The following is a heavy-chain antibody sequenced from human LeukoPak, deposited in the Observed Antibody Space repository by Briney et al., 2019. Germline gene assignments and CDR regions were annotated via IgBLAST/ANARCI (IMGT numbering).Heavy chain of an antibody. CDR2: IRHDGSSK. CDR3: ARDNGNDAFDI. J-gene: IGHJ3*02. D-gene: IGHD3-16*02. Sequence: PGGSLRLSCVASGFSFSTYGMHWVRQAPGKGLEWVAFIRHDGSSKYYADSVKGRFTISRDSSKDTLYLQMNSLRAEDTAVYYCARDNGNDAFDIWGQGTMVTVSS. V-gene: IGHV3-30*02. CDR1: GFSFSTYG.